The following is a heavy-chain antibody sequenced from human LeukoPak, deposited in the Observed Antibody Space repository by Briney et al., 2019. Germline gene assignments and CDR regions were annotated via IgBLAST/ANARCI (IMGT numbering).Heavy chain of an antibody. CDR2: IIPILGIA. J-gene: IGHJ4*02. D-gene: IGHD3-10*01. CDR1: GGTFSSYA. V-gene: IGHV1-69*04. CDR3: ARDQGVYGSAPRDY. Sequence: ASVKVSCKASGGTFSSYAISWVRQAPGQGLEWMRRIIPILGIANYAQKFQGRVTITADKSTSTAYMELSSLRSEDTAVYYCARDQGVYGSAPRDYWGQGTLVTVSS.